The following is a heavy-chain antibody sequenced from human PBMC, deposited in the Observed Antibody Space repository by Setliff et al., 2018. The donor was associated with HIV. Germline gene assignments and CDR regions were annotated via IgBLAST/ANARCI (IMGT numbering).Heavy chain of an antibody. V-gene: IGHV3-73*01. Sequence: GGSLRLSCVASGFLFGNSWMVWVRQASGKGLEWVGRIGSKANSYATAYAASVKGRFTTSREDSKNTAYLQMNSLKTEDTAVYYCKADSSGYPWGQGTLVTVSS. D-gene: IGHD3-22*01. CDR3: KADSSGYP. CDR1: GFLFGNSW. J-gene: IGHJ5*02. CDR2: IGSKANSYAT.